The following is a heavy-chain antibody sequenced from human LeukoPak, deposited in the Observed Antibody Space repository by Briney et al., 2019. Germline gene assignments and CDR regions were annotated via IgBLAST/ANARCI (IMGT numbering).Heavy chain of an antibody. CDR1: GFTFSSYA. CDR3: ARGFAGPNYYDSSGYVGWFDP. CDR2: ISYDGSNK. V-gene: IGHV3-30-3*01. J-gene: IGHJ5*02. Sequence: GGSLRLSCAASGFTFSSYAMHWVRQAPGKGLEWVAVISYDGSNKYYADSVKGRFTISRDNSKNTLYLQMNSLRAEDTAVYYCARGFAGPNYYDSSGYVGWFDPWGQGTLVTVSS. D-gene: IGHD3-22*01.